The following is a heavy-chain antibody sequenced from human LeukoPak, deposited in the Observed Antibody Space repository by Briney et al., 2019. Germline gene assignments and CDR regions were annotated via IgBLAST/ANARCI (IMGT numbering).Heavy chain of an antibody. CDR3: ARLAHDAFDI. CDR1: GFTFSTYR. CDR2: TSGSSSTI. Sequence: GGSLRLSCAASGFTFSTYRMNWVRQAPGKGLEWVSYTSGSSSTIYYADSVKGRFTISRDNAKNSLYLQMNSLRAEDTGAYYCARLAHDAFDIWGQGTLVTVSS. J-gene: IGHJ3*02. V-gene: IGHV3-48*01. D-gene: IGHD2-15*01.